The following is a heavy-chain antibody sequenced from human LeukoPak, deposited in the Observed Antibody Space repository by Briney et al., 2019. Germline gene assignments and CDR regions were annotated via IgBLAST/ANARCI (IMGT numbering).Heavy chain of an antibody. J-gene: IGHJ4*02. Sequence: PSETLSLTCTVSGGSISSSSYYWSWIRQPPGKGLEWIGYIYYSGSTNYNPSLKSRVTISVDTSKNQFSLKLSSVTAADTAVYYCARVEYSSGLDYWGQGTLVTVSS. CDR3: ARVEYSSGLDY. D-gene: IGHD6-19*01. CDR2: IYYSGST. CDR1: GGSISSSSYY. V-gene: IGHV4-61*01.